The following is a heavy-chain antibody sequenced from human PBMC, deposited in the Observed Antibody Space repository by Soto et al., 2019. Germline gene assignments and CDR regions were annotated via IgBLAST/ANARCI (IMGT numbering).Heavy chain of an antibody. CDR1: GYSFTSYW. V-gene: IGHV5-51*01. Sequence: GESLKISCKGSGYSFTSYWIGWVRQMPGKGLEWMGIIYPGDSDTRYSPSFQGQVTISADKSISTAYLQWSSLKASDTAMYYCARHRFAAAEGLDYYGMDVWGQGTKVTVSS. D-gene: IGHD6-13*01. CDR3: ARHRFAAAEGLDYYGMDV. CDR2: IYPGDSDT. J-gene: IGHJ6*02.